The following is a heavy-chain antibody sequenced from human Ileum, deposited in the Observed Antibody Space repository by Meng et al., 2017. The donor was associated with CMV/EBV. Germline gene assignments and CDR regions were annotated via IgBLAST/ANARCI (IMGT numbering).Heavy chain of an antibody. D-gene: IGHD6-19*01. J-gene: IGHJ4*02. Sequence: QVRRVGSGGSAVQPGRSLRLSCEAFGFTLSSSPMHWLRQTPGKGLEWVAVSSPDGNGKTYVDSVKDRFTISRDNSKNTLFLQMDSLTVEDTAVYHCAREVGSSGSAGYFDSWGQGTLVTVSS. CDR3: AREVGSSGSAGYFDS. CDR2: SSPDGNGK. V-gene: IGHV3-30*03. CDR1: GFTLSSSP.